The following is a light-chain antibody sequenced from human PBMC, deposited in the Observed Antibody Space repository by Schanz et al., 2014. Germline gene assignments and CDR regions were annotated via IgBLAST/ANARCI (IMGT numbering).Light chain of an antibody. CDR3: QQYETSPWT. V-gene: IGKV3-20*01. CDR1: QSVSSSY. CDR2: GAS. Sequence: PGERATLSCRASQSVSSSYLVWYQQKPGQAPRLLIYGASSRATGIPDRFSGSGSGTDFTLTISRLEPEDFAVYSCQQYETSPWTFGQGTKVEIK. J-gene: IGKJ1*01.